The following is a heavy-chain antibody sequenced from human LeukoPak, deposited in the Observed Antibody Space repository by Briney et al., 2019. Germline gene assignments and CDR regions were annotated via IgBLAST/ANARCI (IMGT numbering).Heavy chain of an antibody. V-gene: IGHV1-69*05. CDR2: IIPIFGTA. CDR1: GGTFISYA. CDR3: ARAGGTYYYDSSGYFIFDY. D-gene: IGHD3-22*01. Sequence: SVKVSCKASGGTFISYAISWVRQAPGQGLEWIGGIIPIFGTANYAQKFQGRVTITTDESTSTAYMELSSLRSEDTAVYYCARAGGTYYYDSSGYFIFDYWGQGTLVTVSS. J-gene: IGHJ4*02.